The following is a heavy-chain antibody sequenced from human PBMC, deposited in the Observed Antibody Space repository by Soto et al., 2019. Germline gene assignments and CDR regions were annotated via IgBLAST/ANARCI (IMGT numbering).Heavy chain of an antibody. D-gene: IGHD3-16*01. J-gene: IGHJ6*02. CDR3: ERDLGQRYYYGMDV. V-gene: IGHV4-59*01. CDR1: GGSISSYY. CDR2: IYYSGST. Sequence: TSETLSLTCTVSGGSISSYYWSWIRQPPGKGLGWIGYIYYSGSTNYNPSLKSRVTISVDTSKNQFSLKLSSVTAADTAVYYCERDLGQRYYYGMDVWGQGTTVTVS.